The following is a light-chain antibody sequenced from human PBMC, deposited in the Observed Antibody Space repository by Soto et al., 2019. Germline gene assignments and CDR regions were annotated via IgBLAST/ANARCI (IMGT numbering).Light chain of an antibody. V-gene: IGKV1-5*01. CDR2: DAS. J-gene: IGKJ1*01. Sequence: DIQMTQSPSTLSASVGDRVTITCRASQSISSWLAWYQQKPGKAPNLLIYDASSLESGVPSRFSGSGSGTEFTLTISSLQPDDFATYYCQYYNSNSPTFGQGTKVEIK. CDR3: QYYNSNSPT. CDR1: QSISSW.